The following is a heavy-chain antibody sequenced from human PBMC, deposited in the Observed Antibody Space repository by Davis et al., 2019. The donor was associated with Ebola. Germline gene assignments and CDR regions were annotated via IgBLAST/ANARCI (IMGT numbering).Heavy chain of an antibody. CDR2: IKSDGSSA. J-gene: IGHJ4*02. CDR1: GFTFDDYA. V-gene: IGHV3-74*01. D-gene: IGHD2-15*01. Sequence: PGGSLRLSCAASGFTFDDYAMHWVRQAPGKGLVWVSQIKSDGSSATYADSVKGRFTISRDNAKNTLYLQMNSLRAEDTAVYYCGSPVVAWGQGTLVTVSS. CDR3: GSPVVA.